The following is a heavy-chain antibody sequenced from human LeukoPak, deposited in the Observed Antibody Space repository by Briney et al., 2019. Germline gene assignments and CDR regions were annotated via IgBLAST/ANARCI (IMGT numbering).Heavy chain of an antibody. Sequence: GGSLRLSCAASGFTVSGNYMSWVRQAPGKGLEWVSVIYSGGSTYYADSVKGRFTISRDNSKSTLYLQMNGLSVEDTAIYYCAREATWGEWYFDHWGQGTPVTVSS. J-gene: IGHJ4*02. CDR1: GFTVSGNY. D-gene: IGHD3-3*01. V-gene: IGHV3-53*05. CDR2: IYSGGST. CDR3: AREATWGEWYFDH.